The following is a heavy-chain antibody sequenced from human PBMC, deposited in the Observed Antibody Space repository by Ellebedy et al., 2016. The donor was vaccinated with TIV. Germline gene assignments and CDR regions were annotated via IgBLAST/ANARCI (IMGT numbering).Heavy chain of an antibody. V-gene: IGHV3-23*01. Sequence: GGSLRLSXAASGFTFSGYAMSWVRQAPGKGLEWVSTISYSGRDTWYADSVKGRFTISRDNSKNTLYLQMSSLRVDDTAVYYCAKGGGAVTPFDPWGQGALVSVSS. D-gene: IGHD4-17*01. CDR3: AKGGGAVTPFDP. CDR2: ISYSGRDT. J-gene: IGHJ5*02. CDR1: GFTFSGYA.